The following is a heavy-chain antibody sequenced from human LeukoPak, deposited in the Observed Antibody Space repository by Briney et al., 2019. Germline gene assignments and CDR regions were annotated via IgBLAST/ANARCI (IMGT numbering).Heavy chain of an antibody. CDR1: GGSFSGYY. CDR3: ARSYVLSSSWYYYYYYMDV. Sequence: SETLSLTCAVYGGSFSGYYWSWIRQPPGKGLEWIGEINHSGSTNYNPSLKSRVTISVDTSKNQFSLKLSSVTAADTAVYYCARSYVLSSSWYYYYYYMDVWGKGTTVTVSS. J-gene: IGHJ6*03. CDR2: INHSGST. D-gene: IGHD6-13*01. V-gene: IGHV4-34*01.